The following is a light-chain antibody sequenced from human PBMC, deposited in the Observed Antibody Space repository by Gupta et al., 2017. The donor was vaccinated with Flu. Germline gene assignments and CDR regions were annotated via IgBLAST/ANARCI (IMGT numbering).Light chain of an antibody. CDR1: NLGDKY. Sequence: SYELTQPPSVSVSPGQTASITCSGDNLGDKYASWYQQRPGQSPVLVIYQDAKRPSGILERFSGSNSGNTATLTISGTQAMDEADYYCQAWDTGTCGFGGGTKLTVL. CDR2: QDA. CDR3: QAWDTGTCG. V-gene: IGLV3-1*01. J-gene: IGLJ2*01.